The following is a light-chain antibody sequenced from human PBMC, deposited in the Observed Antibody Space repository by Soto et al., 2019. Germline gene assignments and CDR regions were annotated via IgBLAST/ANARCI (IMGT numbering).Light chain of an antibody. CDR3: QQRSNWPPIT. Sequence: EIALTQSPGTLSLSRGERATLSCRASQSVSRYLAWYQQKPGQATRLIIYDASNRATGIPARFSGSGSGTDFTLTISSLEPEDFAFYYCQQRSNWPPITFGQGTRLEIK. CDR1: QSVSRY. J-gene: IGKJ5*01. V-gene: IGKV3-11*01. CDR2: DAS.